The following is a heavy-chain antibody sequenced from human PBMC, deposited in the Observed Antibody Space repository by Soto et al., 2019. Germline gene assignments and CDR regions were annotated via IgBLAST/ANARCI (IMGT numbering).Heavy chain of an antibody. V-gene: IGHV3-72*01. J-gene: IGHJ4*02. CDR1: GFTLSDHY. Sequence: VHLVESGGGLVQPGGSLRLSCEASGFTLSDHYMDWVRQAPGKGLEWVGRTKYKAESYTTEYAASVQGRFTISRDDSETSVNLQMHNLKTEDTAVYFCARGQCIGGSCYSGRDWGQGTLVTVSS. D-gene: IGHD2-15*01. CDR2: TKYKAESYTT. CDR3: ARGQCIGGSCYSGRD.